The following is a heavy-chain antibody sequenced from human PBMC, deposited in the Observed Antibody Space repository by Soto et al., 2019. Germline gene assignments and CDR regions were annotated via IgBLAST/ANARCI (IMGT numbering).Heavy chain of an antibody. D-gene: IGHD3-3*01. CDR2: IYYSGST. V-gene: IGHV4-39*01. Sequence: SETLSLTCTVSGGSISSSSYYWGWIRQPPGKGLECIGSIYYSGSTYYNPSLKSRVTISVDTSKNQFSLKLSSVTAADTAVYYCARHGSGGYDFWSGYYTFWFDPWGQGTLVTVSS. CDR3: ARHGSGGYDFWSGYYTFWFDP. CDR1: GGSISSSSYY. J-gene: IGHJ5*02.